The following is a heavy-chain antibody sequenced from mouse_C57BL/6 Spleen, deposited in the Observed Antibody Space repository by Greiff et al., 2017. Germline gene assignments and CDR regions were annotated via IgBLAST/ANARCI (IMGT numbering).Heavy chain of an antibody. CDR1: GYTFTSYW. CDR2: IHPNSGSI. Sequence: QVQLQQPGAELVKPGASVKLSCKASGYTFTSYWMHWVKQRPGQGLEWIGMIHPNSGSINYNEKFKSKATLTVDKSSSTAYMQLSSLTSEDSAVYYCARGNYGSSAFAYWGQGTLVTVSA. D-gene: IGHD1-1*01. CDR3: ARGNYGSSAFAY. V-gene: IGHV1-64*01. J-gene: IGHJ3*01.